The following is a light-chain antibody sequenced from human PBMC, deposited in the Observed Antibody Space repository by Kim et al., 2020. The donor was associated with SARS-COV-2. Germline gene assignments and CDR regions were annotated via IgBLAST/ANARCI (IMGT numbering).Light chain of an antibody. J-gene: IGLJ3*02. CDR3: QTWGTGIG. CDR1: SGHSSYA. V-gene: IGLV4-69*01. CDR2: LNSDGSH. Sequence: QLVLTQSPSASASLGASVKLTCTPSSGHSSYAIAWHQQQPEKGPRYLMKLNSDGSHSKGDGIPDRFSGSSSGAERYLTISSLQSEDEADYYCQTWGTGIGFGGGTQLTVL.